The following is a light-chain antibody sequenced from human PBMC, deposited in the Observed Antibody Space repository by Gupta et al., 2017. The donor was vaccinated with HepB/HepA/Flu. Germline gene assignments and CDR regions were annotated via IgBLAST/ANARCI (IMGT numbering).Light chain of an antibody. J-gene: IGLJ3*02. CDR3: ATWDDSLNGPE. V-gene: IGLV1-44*01. Sequence: QSGLTQPPSASGTPGQGVPISCSGSSSNIGRNAVNWYQQFPGTAPKLLIYSTNQRPSGVPDRFSGSKSGTSASLAISGLQSEDEADYYCATWDDSLNGPEFGGGTKLTVL. CDR1: SSNIGRNA. CDR2: STN.